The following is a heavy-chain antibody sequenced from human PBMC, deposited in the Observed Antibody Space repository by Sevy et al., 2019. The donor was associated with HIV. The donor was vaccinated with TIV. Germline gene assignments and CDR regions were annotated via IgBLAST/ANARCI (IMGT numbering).Heavy chain of an antibody. V-gene: IGHV4-39*01. J-gene: IGHJ4*02. CDR2: IYYSGNT. CDR1: GGSITGGRYY. Sequence: SQTLSLTCTVSGGSITGGRYYWGWISQPLGKGLEWIGSIYYSGNTYFNPSLKSRVTISVDTSKNQFSLRLSSVTAADTAVYYCARLDILTGYYIAHFDYWGQGTLVTVSS. D-gene: IGHD3-9*01. CDR3: ARLDILTGYYIAHFDY.